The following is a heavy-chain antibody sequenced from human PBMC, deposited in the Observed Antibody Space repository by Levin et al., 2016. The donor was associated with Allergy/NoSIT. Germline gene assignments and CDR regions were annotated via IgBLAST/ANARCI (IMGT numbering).Heavy chain of an antibody. CDR3: ARPHCTRTTCNWNDALHI. Sequence: SLKISCAASGFTFDDYAMHWVRQAPGKGLEWVTSIAFDGTGIYYTDSVKGRFTISRDNSRDTLYLQMKSLRADDTAVYYCARPHCTRTTCNWNDALHIWGQGTLVTVSS. J-gene: IGHJ3*02. CDR2: IAFDGTGI. V-gene: IGHV3-30*04. CDR1: GFTFDDYA. D-gene: IGHD2-2*01.